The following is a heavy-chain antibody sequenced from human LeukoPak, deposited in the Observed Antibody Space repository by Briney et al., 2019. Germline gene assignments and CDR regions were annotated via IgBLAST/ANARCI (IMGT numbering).Heavy chain of an antibody. CDR1: GFTFNNYA. D-gene: IGHD3-16*01. Sequence: PGGSLRLSCAASGFTFNNYAMGWVRQAPGKGLEWVSTISGGGDTTYYSVKGRFIISRDNSKNTLFLNSLRAEDTAIYFCAKNAGDGGYYYYLDVWGNGTPVTVSS. J-gene: IGHJ6*03. CDR2: ISGGGDTT. CDR3: AKNAGDGGYYYYLDV. V-gene: IGHV3-23*01.